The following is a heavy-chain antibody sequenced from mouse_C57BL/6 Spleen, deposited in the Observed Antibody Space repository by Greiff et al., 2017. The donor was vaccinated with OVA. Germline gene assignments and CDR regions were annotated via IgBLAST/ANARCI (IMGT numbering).Heavy chain of an antibody. CDR1: GYSFTGYY. V-gene: IGHV1-42*01. CDR3: ARSNELPGPMGY. J-gene: IGHJ4*01. CDR2: INPSTGGT. Sequence: EVQLQQSGPELVKPGASVKISCKASGYSFTGYYMHWVKQSPEKSLEWIGEINPSTGGTSYNQKFKAKATLTVDKSSSTAYMQLKSLTSADSAVYYCARSNELPGPMGYWGQGTSVTVSS. D-gene: IGHD3-3*01.